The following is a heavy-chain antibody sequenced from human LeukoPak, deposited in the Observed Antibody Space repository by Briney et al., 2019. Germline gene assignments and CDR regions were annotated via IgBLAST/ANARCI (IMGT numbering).Heavy chain of an antibody. CDR1: GFTFSSYA. J-gene: IGHJ5*02. CDR2: ISGSGGST. Sequence: GGSLRLSCAASGFTFSSYAMSWVRQAPGKGLEWVSAISGSGGSTCYADSVKGRFTISRDNSKNTLYLQMNSLRAEDTAVYYCAKDSERITMVRGVINWFDPWGQGTLVTVSS. D-gene: IGHD3-10*01. V-gene: IGHV3-23*01. CDR3: AKDSERITMVRGVINWFDP.